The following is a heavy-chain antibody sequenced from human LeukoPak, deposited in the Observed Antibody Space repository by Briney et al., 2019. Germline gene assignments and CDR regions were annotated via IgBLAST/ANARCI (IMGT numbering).Heavy chain of an antibody. CDR1: GYSIGDGYY. V-gene: IGHV4-38-2*02. D-gene: IGHD6-13*01. J-gene: IGHJ4*02. CDR3: TRDGFLIAGSRFDD. CDR2: LHHRGST. Sequence: SETLSLTCTVSGYSIGDGYYWGWIRQPPGKGLEWIGILHHRGSTYYNPSLKSRVTTSIDTSKNQIFLKLSSVTAADTAVYYCTRDGFLIAGSRFDDWGQGTLVTVTS.